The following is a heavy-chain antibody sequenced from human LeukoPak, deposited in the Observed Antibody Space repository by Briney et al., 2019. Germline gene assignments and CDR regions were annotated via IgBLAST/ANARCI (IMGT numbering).Heavy chain of an antibody. CDR3: AHLIAAAGTDFDY. V-gene: IGHV3-48*01. CDR2: ISSSSSTI. D-gene: IGHD6-13*01. CDR1: GFTFSDYS. J-gene: IGHJ4*02. Sequence: GGSLRLSCAASGFTFSDYSMNWVRQAPGKGLEWVSYISSSSSTIYYADSVKGRFTISRDNAKNSLYLQMNSLRAEDTAVYYCAHLIAAAGTDFDYWGQGTLVTVSS.